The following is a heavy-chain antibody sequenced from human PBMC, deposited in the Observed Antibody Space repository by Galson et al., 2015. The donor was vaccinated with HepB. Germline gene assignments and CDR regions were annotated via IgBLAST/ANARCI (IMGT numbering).Heavy chain of an antibody. CDR2: ISSSSSTI. J-gene: IGHJ4*02. CDR1: GFTFSSYS. Sequence: SLRLSCAASGFTFSSYSMNWVRQAPGKGLEWVSYISSSSSTIYYADSVKGRFTISRDNAKNSLYLQMNSLRDEDTAVYYCAREARRSVLRFLEWLPQHFDYWGQGTLVTVSS. D-gene: IGHD3-3*01. V-gene: IGHV3-48*02. CDR3: AREARRSVLRFLEWLPQHFDY.